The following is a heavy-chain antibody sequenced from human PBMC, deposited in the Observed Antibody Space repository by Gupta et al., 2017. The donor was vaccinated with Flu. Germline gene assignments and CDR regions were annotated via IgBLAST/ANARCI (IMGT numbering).Heavy chain of an antibody. CDR1: GFPFSSYT. J-gene: IGHJ4*02. CDR2: FSASGSYT. D-gene: IGHD5-24*01. Sequence: EVQLLESGGGLVQPGGSLRLPCAASGFPFSSYTMSWVRQAPGKGLEWVSAFSASGSYTYYTDSVKGRFTISRDNSKNTLYLQMNTLRAEDTAIYYCAKDRVGDGYNSGDYWGQGTLVTVSS. V-gene: IGHV3-23*01. CDR3: AKDRVGDGYNSGDY.